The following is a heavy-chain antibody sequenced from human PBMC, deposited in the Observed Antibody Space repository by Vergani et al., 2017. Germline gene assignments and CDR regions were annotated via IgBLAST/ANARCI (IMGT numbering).Heavy chain of an antibody. Sequence: EVQLLESGGGLVQPGGSLRLSCAASGFTFSSYAMSWVRQAPGKGLEWVSAISGSGGSTYYADSVTGRFTISRDNSKNTLYLQMNSLRAEDTAVYYCAKGLDREIPYTRSGGYANLDYYYYGMDVWGQGP. D-gene: IGHD1-26*01. J-gene: IGHJ6*02. CDR2: ISGSGGST. V-gene: IGHV3-23*01. CDR3: AKGLDREIPYTRSGGYANLDYYYYGMDV. CDR1: GFTFSSYA.